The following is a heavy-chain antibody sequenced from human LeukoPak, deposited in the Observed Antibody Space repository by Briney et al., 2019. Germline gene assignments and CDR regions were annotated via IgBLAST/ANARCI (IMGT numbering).Heavy chain of an antibody. CDR3: ARDMYYDSLTGYYKGYYYYGMDV. J-gene: IGHJ6*04. CDR1: GFTFSSYA. V-gene: IGHV3-30*04. CDR2: ISYDGSKK. D-gene: IGHD3-9*01. Sequence: GGSLRLSCAASGFTFSSYAMHWVRQAPGKGLEWVAGISYDGSKKYYADSVKGRFTISRDNSKNTLYLQMNSLRAEDTAVYYCARDMYYDSLTGYYKGYYYYGMDVWGKGTTVTVSS.